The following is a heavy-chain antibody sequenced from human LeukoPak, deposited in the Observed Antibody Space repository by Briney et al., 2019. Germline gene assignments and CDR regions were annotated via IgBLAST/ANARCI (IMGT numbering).Heavy chain of an antibody. CDR1: GGSISSGGYS. CDR2: IYHSGST. V-gene: IGHV4-30-2*01. CDR3: ARTAGWSYGFDY. J-gene: IGHJ4*02. Sequence: SQTLSLTCAVSGGSISSGGYSWSWIRQPPGKGLEWIGYIYHSGSTYYNPSLESRVTISGDTSKNQFSLKLSSVTAADTAMYYCARTAGWSYGFDYWGQGTLVTVSS. D-gene: IGHD5-18*01.